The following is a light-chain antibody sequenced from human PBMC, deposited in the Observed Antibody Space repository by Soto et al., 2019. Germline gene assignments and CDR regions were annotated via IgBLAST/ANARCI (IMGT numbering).Light chain of an antibody. Sequence: QSALTQPASVSGSPGQSITISCTGISSDVGGSNFVSWYQQHPGQAPKLMIYDITNRPSGVSFRFSGSKSGNTASLTISGLQAEDEADYYCSSYASTTWVFGGGTKVTVL. V-gene: IGLV2-14*01. J-gene: IGLJ3*02. CDR2: DIT. CDR3: SSYASTTWV. CDR1: SSDVGGSNF.